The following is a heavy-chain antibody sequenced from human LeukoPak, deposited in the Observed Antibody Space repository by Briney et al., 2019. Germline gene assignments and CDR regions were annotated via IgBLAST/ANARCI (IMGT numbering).Heavy chain of an antibody. D-gene: IGHD1-1*01. CDR3: ARDRTGTSYYYGMDV. CDR2: IYYSGGT. V-gene: IGHV4-59*01. Sequence: SETLSLTCTVSGGSITSYYWSWIRQPPGKGLEWVGYIYYSGGTNNNPSLKSRVTISVDTSKDQFSLKLSSVTAADTAVYYCARDRTGTSYYYGMDVWGQGTTVTVSS. J-gene: IGHJ6*02. CDR1: GGSITSYY.